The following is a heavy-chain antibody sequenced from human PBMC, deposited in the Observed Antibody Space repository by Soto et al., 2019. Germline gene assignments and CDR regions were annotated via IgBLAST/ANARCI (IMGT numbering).Heavy chain of an antibody. J-gene: IGHJ3*02. Sequence: GGSLRLSCAASGFTFSTYAMSWVRQAPGKGMEWVSTISSSGGNTYYTDPVKGRFTISRDNSKNTLYLQMNSLRAEDTAIYYCAKRPTSTGFGDPFDIWGQGTMVTVSS. CDR3: AKRPTSTGFGDPFDI. V-gene: IGHV3-23*01. D-gene: IGHD3-10*01. CDR2: ISSSGGNT. CDR1: GFTFSTYA.